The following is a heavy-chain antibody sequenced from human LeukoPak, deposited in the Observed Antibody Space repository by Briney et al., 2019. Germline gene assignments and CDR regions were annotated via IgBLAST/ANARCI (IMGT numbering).Heavy chain of an antibody. CDR3: ASPAKNYYDFWSGSNRNYYYYGMDV. D-gene: IGHD3-3*01. CDR2: MNPNSGNT. CDR1: GYTFTSYD. J-gene: IGHJ6*02. V-gene: IGHV1-8*01. Sequence: ASVKVSCKASGYTFTSYDINWVRQATGQGLEWMGCMNPNSGNTGYAQKFQGRVTMTRNTSISTAYMELSSLRSEDTAVYYCASPAKNYYDFWSGSNRNYYYYGMDVWGQGTTVTVSS.